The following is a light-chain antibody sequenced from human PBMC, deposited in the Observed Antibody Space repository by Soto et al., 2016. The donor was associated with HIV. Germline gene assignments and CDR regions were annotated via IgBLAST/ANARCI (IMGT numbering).Light chain of an antibody. Sequence: DIQMTQSPSSVSASVGDRVTITCRASQGISSSLAWYQQKPGKAPKLLIYAASNLQSGVPSRFSGSGSGTEFTLTISSLQPEDVATYYCLQHNSNPRTFGQGTKVEIK. CDR1: QGISSS. J-gene: IGKJ1*01. V-gene: IGKV1-17*03. CDR2: AAS. CDR3: LQHNSNPRT.